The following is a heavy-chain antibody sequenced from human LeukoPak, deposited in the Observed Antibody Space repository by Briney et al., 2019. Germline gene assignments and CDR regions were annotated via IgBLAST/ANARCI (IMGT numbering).Heavy chain of an antibody. CDR1: GFTVSSNY. Sequence: QSGGSLRLSCAASGFTVSSNYMSWVRQAPGKGLEWVSVIYSGGSTYYADSVKGRFTISRDNSKNTLYLQMNSLRAEDTAVYYCAREWKEMATMTLYFDYWGQGTLVTVSS. D-gene: IGHD5-24*01. CDR3: AREWKEMATMTLYFDY. J-gene: IGHJ4*02. CDR2: IYSGGST. V-gene: IGHV3-66*02.